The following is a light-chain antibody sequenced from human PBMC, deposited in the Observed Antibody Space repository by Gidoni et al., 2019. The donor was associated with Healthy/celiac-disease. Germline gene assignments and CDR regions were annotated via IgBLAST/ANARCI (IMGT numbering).Light chain of an antibody. CDR2: DAS. CDR3: QQYNSYPYT. Sequence: DIQMTQSPSTLSASVGDRVTITCRASQSISSWLAWYQQKPGKAPKLLIYDASSLESGVPSRLSGSGSGTEFTLTISSLQPEDFATYYCQQYNSYPYTFGQXTKLEIK. V-gene: IGKV1-5*01. CDR1: QSISSW. J-gene: IGKJ2*01.